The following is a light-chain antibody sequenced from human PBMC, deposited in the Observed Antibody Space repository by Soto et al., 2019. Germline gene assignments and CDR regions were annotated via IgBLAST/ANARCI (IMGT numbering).Light chain of an antibody. CDR2: LNNDGSH. J-gene: IGLJ2*01. Sequence: QSVLTQSPSASASLGASVKLTCTLSSGHSNYAIAWHQQQPEKGPRYLMKLNNDGSHSKGDGIPDRFSGSSSGAERYLTISSLQSEDGSDYYGQTWDTGISVVFGGGTKLTVL. CDR1: SGHSNYA. V-gene: IGLV4-69*01. CDR3: QTWDTGISVV.